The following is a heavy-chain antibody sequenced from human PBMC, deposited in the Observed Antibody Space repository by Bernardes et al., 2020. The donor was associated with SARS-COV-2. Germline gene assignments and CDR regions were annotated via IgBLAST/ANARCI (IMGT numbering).Heavy chain of an antibody. CDR1: GFTFNTFW. V-gene: IGHV3-7*03. Sequence: GRSLRLSCVASGFTFNTFWMNWFRQAPGKGLEWVANIKKDGSEIYYVDSVKGRFTISRDNAKNSVYLQMDSLRVDDTATYYCAGSTGWSGEGGYWGQGTLVTVSS. CDR3: AGSTGWSGEGGY. CDR2: IKKDGSEI. J-gene: IGHJ1*01. D-gene: IGHD6-19*01.